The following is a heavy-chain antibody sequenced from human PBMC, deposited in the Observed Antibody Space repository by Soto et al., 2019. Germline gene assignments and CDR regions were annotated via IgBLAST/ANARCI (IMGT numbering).Heavy chain of an antibody. J-gene: IGHJ4*01. D-gene: IGHD3-3*01. CDR3: ARGVNDFGVVTLDH. V-gene: IGHV1-8*01. Sequence: ASVKVSCKASGYTFTSYDINWVRQATGQGLEWMGWMSPNSGYTGCAQKFQGRVTMTRNTSISTAYMELSSLRSGDTAVYYCARGVNDFGVVTLDHWGHGSLVTVAS. CDR1: GYTFTSYD. CDR2: MSPNSGYT.